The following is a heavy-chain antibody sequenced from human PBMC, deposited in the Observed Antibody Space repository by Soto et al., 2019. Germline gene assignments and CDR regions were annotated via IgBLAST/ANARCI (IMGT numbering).Heavy chain of an antibody. CDR2: IYWDDDK. CDR1: GFSLTTSGVG. V-gene: IGHV2-5*02. Sequence: QITLKESGPTRVKPTQTLALTCTFSGFSLTTSGVGVGWIRKTPGKALEWLAVIYWDDDKRYNPSLKNRLTITKDTSKNQVVLIMADMDPVDTATYFCAHRGYMYGNWDHGYFDCWGQGTLVTVSS. J-gene: IGHJ4*02. D-gene: IGHD5-18*01. CDR3: AHRGYMYGNWDHGYFDC.